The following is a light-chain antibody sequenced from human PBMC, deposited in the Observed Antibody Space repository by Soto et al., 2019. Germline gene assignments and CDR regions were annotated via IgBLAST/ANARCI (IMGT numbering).Light chain of an antibody. CDR1: SSNIGAGYD. Sequence: QSVLTQPPSVSGAPGQRVTISCTGSSSNIGAGYDVHWYQQLPGTAPKLLIYGNSNRPSGVPDRFSGSKSGTSASLAITGLQAEDEADYYCQSYDSSLSGDVVFGGGNQLTVL. V-gene: IGLV1-40*01. CDR3: QSYDSSLSGDVV. CDR2: GNS. J-gene: IGLJ2*01.